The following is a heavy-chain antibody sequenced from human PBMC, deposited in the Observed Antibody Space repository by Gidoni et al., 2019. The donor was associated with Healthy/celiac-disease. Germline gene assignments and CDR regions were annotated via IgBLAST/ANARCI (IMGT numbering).Heavy chain of an antibody. J-gene: IGHJ4*02. D-gene: IGHD3-3*01. CDR2: RIPIFGTA. CDR3: AGGLLEWPIDY. Sequence: QVQLVQSGAEVKKPGSSVQVSCRAAAGTFSSYAISWVRQAPGQGLAWIGGRIPIFGTANYAQKFQCRVTITEDESTSTAYMELSSLRSEDTAVYSCAGGLLEWPIDYWGQGTLVTVSS. CDR1: AGTFSSYA. V-gene: IGHV1-69*01.